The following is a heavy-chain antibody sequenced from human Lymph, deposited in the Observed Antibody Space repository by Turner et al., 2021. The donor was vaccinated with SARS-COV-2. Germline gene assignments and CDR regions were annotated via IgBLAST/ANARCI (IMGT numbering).Heavy chain of an antibody. Sequence: QVQLVQSGAEGKKPGSSVKVSCKASGGTFSTYAISWVRQAPGQGLEWLGGTIPIFGIANYAQKFQGRVTITADKFTSTAYMELSSLRSEDTAVYYCARDATGPLGYWGRGTLVTVS. D-gene: IGHD1-1*01. V-gene: IGHV1-69*10. CDR1: GGTFSTYA. J-gene: IGHJ4*02. CDR2: TIPIFGIA. CDR3: ARDATGPLGY.